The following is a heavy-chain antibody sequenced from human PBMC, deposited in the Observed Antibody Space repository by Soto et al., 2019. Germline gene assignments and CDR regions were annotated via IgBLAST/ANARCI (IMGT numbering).Heavy chain of an antibody. CDR2: INHSGST. D-gene: IGHD6-19*01. CDR3: ARGRIAVLYYYYGMDV. J-gene: IGHJ6*02. Sequence: QVQLQQWGAGLLKPSETLSLTCAVYGGSFSGYYWSWIRQPPGKGLEWIGEINHSGSTNYNPSHKSRVTISVDTSKNQFSLKLSSVTAADTAVYYCARGRIAVLYYYYGMDVWGQGTTVTVSS. CDR1: GGSFSGYY. V-gene: IGHV4-34*01.